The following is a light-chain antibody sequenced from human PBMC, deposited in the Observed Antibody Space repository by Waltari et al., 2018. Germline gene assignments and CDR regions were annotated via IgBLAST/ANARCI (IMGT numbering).Light chain of an antibody. J-gene: IGLJ2*01. V-gene: IGLV2-18*02. Sequence: QSALTQPPSVSGSPGQSVTISCTGSNRDVGASYRFSWYQQSPGTAPKVVIYEVSNRPSGVPDRFSGSKSGNTASLTISGLQAEDEADYYCASYTPSSALVFGGGTKVTVL. CDR2: EVS. CDR1: NRDVGASYR. CDR3: ASYTPSSALV.